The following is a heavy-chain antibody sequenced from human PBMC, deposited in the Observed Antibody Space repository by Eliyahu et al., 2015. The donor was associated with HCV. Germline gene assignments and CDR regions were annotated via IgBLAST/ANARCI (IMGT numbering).Heavy chain of an antibody. J-gene: IGHJ5*02. CDR1: GYTFTSYG. Sequence: QVQLVQSGNEVKKPGTSVKLSCKTSGYTFTSYGISWVRQAPGQGLEWMGWISANNGNTNYLQKFRARVTMTTDTSTSTAYMELRSLRSDDTAKYYCARGYCSGGSCYFLPLDPWGQGTLVIVSS. V-gene: IGHV1-18*04. CDR3: ARGYCSGGSCYFLPLDP. CDR2: ISANNGNT. D-gene: IGHD2-15*01.